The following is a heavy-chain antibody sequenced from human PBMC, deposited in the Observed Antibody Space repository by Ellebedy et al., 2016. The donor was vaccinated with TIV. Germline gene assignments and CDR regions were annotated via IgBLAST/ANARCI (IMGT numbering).Heavy chain of an antibody. CDR3: ARDTGYDSSGYYGGPAFDI. D-gene: IGHD3-22*01. CDR2: IYYSGST. J-gene: IGHJ3*02. Sequence: MPSETLSLTCTVSGGSISSYYWSWIRQPPGKGLEWIGYIYYSGSTNYNPSLKSRVTISVDTSKNQFSLKLSSVTAADTAVYYCARDTGYDSSGYYGGPAFDIWGQGTMVTVSS. CDR1: GGSISSYY. V-gene: IGHV4-59*01.